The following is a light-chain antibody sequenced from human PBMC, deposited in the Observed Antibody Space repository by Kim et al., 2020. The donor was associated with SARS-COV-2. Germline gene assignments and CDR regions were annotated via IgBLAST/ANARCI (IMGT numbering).Light chain of an antibody. CDR2: DAS. CDR3: QQRSNWTPWT. V-gene: IGKV3-11*01. J-gene: IGKJ1*01. Sequence: SPGERANLACRASQSVSSYLAWYQQKPGQAPRLLSYDASSRATRIPARFSGRGSGTDFTITISSLEPEDFAVYYCQQRSNWTPWTFGQGTKVDIK. CDR1: QSVSSY.